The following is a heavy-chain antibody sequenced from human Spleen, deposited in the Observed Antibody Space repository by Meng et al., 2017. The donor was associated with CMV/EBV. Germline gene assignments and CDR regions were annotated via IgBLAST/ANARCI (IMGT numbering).Heavy chain of an antibody. CDR1: GFTFDDYA. V-gene: IGHV3-9*01. CDR2: ISWNSGSI. D-gene: IGHD6-13*01. Sequence: GGSLRLSCAASGFTFDDYAMHWVRQAPGKGLEWVSGISWNSGSIGYADSVKGRFTISRDNAKNSLYLQMNSLRAEDTALYYCAKMQQQLNRAGMDVWGQGTTVTVSS. CDR3: AKMQQQLNRAGMDV. J-gene: IGHJ6*02.